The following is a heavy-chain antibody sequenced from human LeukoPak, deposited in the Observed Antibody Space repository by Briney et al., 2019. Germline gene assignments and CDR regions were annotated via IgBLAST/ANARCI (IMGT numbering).Heavy chain of an antibody. V-gene: IGHV3-53*01. J-gene: IGHJ4*02. CDR2: IYAGDST. CDR1: GFTVSSSY. D-gene: IGHD6-19*01. CDR3: ARDRGYSSGWYY. Sequence: GGSLRLSCAASGFTVSSSYISWVRQAPGKGLEWVSVIYAGDSTYYADSVKGRFIISRDNSKNTVYLQMDSLRAEDTAVYYCARDRGYSSGWYYWGQGTLVTVSS.